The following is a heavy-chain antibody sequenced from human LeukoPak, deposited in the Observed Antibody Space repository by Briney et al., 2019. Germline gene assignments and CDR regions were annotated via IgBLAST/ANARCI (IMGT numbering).Heavy chain of an antibody. CDR1: GGSISTYY. CDR2: VSSNEGT. V-gene: IGHV4-59*01. D-gene: IGHD3-10*01. CDR3: ARVRSYYGSVTGKSYYFDY. J-gene: IGHJ4*02. Sequence: SEALSLPCPVSGGSISTYYWGWIRQPPGKGLEWIGYVSSNEGTNYNPSLKSRVTILVDTSKNQFSLKLSSVTAADTAVYYCARVRSYYGSVTGKSYYFDYWGQGTLVTVSS.